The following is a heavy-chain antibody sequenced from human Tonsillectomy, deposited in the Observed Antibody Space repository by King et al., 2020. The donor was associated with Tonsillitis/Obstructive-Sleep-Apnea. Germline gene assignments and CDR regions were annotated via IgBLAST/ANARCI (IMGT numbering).Heavy chain of an antibody. V-gene: IGHV4-34*01. J-gene: IGHJ6*03. CDR3: AREVVVVVVAATSSYYMDV. Sequence: VQLQQWGAGLLKPSETLSLTCAVYGGSFSGDYWSWIRQPPGKGLEWIGEINHSGSTNYNSSLKSGVTISVDTSKNQFSLKLRSVTAADTAVYYCAREVVVVVVAATSSYYMDVWGKGTTVTVSS. CDR1: GGSFSGDY. D-gene: IGHD2-15*01. CDR2: INHSGST.